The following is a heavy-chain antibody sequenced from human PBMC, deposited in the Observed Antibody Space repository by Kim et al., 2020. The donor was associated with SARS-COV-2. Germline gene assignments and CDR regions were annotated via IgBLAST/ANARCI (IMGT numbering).Heavy chain of an antibody. D-gene: IGHD3-22*01. CDR3: TKSRPYDGSGYYGY. Sequence: AAAVKGRFTISRNDAKNKLYLQMNSLKTEDTAGYYCTKSRPYDGSGYYGYWGQGTLVTVSS. J-gene: IGHJ4*02. V-gene: IGHV3-15*01.